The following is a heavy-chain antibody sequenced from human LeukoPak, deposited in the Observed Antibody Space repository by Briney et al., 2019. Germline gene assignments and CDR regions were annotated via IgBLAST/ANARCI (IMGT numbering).Heavy chain of an antibody. D-gene: IGHD7-27*01. CDR3: ARMNNWGRVWYFDL. Sequence: SETLSLTCTVSGGSISSYYWSWIRQPPGKGLEWVGYMYSSGSTNYNASLKSRVTISIDTSKNQFSLKVSSLTAADTAVYYCARMNNWGRVWYFDLWGRGTLVTVSS. J-gene: IGHJ2*01. V-gene: IGHV4-59*01. CDR2: MYSSGST. CDR1: GGSISSYY.